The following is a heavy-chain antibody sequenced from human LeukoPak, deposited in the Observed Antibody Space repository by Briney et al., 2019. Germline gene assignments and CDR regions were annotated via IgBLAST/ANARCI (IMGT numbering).Heavy chain of an antibody. Sequence: SETLSLTCTVSGGSISNYYWSWIRQPPGKGLEWIGYIYYSGSTNYNPSLKSRVTISVDTSKNQFSLKLSSVTAADTAVYYCAREGYSNDYYYYMDVWGKGTTVTVSS. CDR1: GGSISNYY. D-gene: IGHD4-11*01. V-gene: IGHV4-59*01. J-gene: IGHJ6*03. CDR3: AREGYSNDYYYYMDV. CDR2: IYYSGST.